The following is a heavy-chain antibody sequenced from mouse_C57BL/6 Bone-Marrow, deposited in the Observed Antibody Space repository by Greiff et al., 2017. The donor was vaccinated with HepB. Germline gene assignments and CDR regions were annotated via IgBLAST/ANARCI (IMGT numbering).Heavy chain of an antibody. V-gene: IGHV14-3*01. J-gene: IGHJ3*01. CDR2: IEPANGNT. CDR3: ARSRGGLRRGWVFAY. CDR1: GFNIKNTY. D-gene: IGHD2-4*01. Sequence: EVQLQQSVAELVRPGASVKLSCTASGFNIKNTYMHWVKQRPEQGLEWIGRIEPANGNTKYAPKFQGKATITADTSSNTAYLQLSSLTSEDTAIYYCARSRGGLRRGWVFAYWGQGTLVTVSA.